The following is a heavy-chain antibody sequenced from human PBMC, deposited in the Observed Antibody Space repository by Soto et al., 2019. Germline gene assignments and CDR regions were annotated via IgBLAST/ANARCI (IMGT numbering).Heavy chain of an antibody. J-gene: IGHJ4*02. V-gene: IGHV3-9*01. D-gene: IGHD2-15*01. Sequence: EVQLVESGGGLVQPGRSLRLSCAASGFTFDDYAMHWVRQAPGKGLEWVSGISWNSGSIGYADSVKGRFTISRDNAKNSLYLQMNSLRAEDTALYYCAKDSGDGYCSGGSCYSAIDCWGQGTLVTVSS. CDR1: GFTFDDYA. CDR3: AKDSGDGYCSGGSCYSAIDC. CDR2: ISWNSGSI.